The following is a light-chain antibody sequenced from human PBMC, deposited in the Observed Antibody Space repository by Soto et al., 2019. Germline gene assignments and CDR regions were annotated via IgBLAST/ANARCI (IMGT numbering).Light chain of an antibody. CDR3: SSYTDSSNYV. Sequence: QSVLTQPPSASGTPGQRVSISCSGSSSNLGSKYVYWYQQIPGTAPKLLIYSDTQRPSGVPDRFSGSKSGSSASLAISGLRSEDEADYYCSSYTDSSNYVFGTGTKLTVL. V-gene: IGLV1-47*02. CDR2: SDT. CDR1: SSNLGSKY. J-gene: IGLJ1*01.